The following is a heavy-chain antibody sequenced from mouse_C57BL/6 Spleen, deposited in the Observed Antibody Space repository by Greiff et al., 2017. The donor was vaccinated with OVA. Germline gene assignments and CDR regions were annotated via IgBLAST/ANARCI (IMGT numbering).Heavy chain of an antibody. D-gene: IGHD1-1*01. J-gene: IGHJ1*03. CDR3: ARHQDTVVAHLYGYFDV. CDR2: ISGGGGNT. V-gene: IGHV5-9*01. Sequence: EVKLVESGGGLVKPGGSLKLSCAASGFTFSSYTMSWVRQTPEKRLEWVATISGGGGNTYYPDSVKGRFTISRDKAKNTLYLPTSSLRSEDTALYYCARHQDTVVAHLYGYFDVWGTGTTVTVSS. CDR1: GFTFSSYT.